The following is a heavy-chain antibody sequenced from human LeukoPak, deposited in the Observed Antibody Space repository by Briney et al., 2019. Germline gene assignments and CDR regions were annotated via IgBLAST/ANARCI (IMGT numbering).Heavy chain of an antibody. CDR1: GFTVSSNY. V-gene: IGHV3-66*01. CDR3: ARVGIAAAGTHYYYGMDA. D-gene: IGHD6-13*01. Sequence: GGSLRLSCAASGFTVSSNYMSWVRQAPGKGLEWVSVIYSGGSTYYADSVKGRFTISRDNSKNTLYLQMNSLRAEDTAVYYCARVGIAAAGTHYYYGMDAWGQGTTVTVSS. CDR2: IYSGGST. J-gene: IGHJ6*02.